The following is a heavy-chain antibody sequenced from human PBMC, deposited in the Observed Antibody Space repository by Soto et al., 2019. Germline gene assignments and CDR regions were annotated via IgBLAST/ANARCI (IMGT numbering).Heavy chain of an antibody. J-gene: IGHJ4*02. V-gene: IGHV3-30*03. CDR2: ISYDGSNK. Sequence: QVQLVESGGGVVQPGRSLRLSCAASGFTFSSYGMHWVRQAPGKGLEWVAVISYDGSNKYYADSVKGRFTISRDNSKNTLYLQMTSLRAEDTAVYYCASRGMGGRDCYSGDYWGQGTLVTVSS. CDR1: GFTFSSYG. CDR3: ASRGMGGRDCYSGDY. D-gene: IGHD2-21*02.